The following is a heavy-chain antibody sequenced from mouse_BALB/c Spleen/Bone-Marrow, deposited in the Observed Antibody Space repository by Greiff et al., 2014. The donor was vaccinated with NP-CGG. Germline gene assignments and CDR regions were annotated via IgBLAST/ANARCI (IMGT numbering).Heavy chain of an antibody. CDR2: INPYNGGS. Sequence: VQLKQSGPELVEPGASMKISRKASGYSFTGYTMNWVKQSHGKNLEWIGLINPYNGGSSYNQQFKGKATLTVDKSSSTAYMELLSLTSEDSAVYYVARWDYYGYALDFWGQGTSVTVAS. D-gene: IGHD1-1*01. J-gene: IGHJ4*01. CDR3: ARWDYYGYALDF. CDR1: GYSFTGYT. V-gene: IGHV1-31*01.